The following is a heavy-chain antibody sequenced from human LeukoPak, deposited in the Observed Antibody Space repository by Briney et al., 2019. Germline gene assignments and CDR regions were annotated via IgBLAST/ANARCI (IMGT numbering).Heavy chain of an antibody. D-gene: IGHD6-13*01. Sequence: SSETLSLTCTVSGGSISSYYWSWIRQPPGKGLEWIGYIYYSGSTNYNPSLKRRVTISVDTSKNQFSLKLSCVTAADTAVYYCARGYSSRKIDYWGQGTLVTVSS. V-gene: IGHV4-59*08. CDR2: IYYSGST. CDR3: ARGYSSRKIDY. J-gene: IGHJ4*02. CDR1: GGSISSYY.